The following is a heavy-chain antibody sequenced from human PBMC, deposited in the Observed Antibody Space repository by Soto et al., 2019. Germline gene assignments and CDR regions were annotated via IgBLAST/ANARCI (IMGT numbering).Heavy chain of an antibody. CDR3: ARRRITMVVVVYDAFDI. V-gene: IGHV4-4*02. J-gene: IGHJ3*02. CDR2: IYYSGST. Sequence: QVQLQESGPGLVKPSGTLSLTCAVSGGSISSSYWWSWVRQPPGKGLEWIGEIYYSGSTNYNPSLKSRVTTSVDKSTNQFSLQLISVTAADTAVYYCARRRITMVVVVYDAFDIWGQGTMVTVSS. D-gene: IGHD3-22*01. CDR1: GGSISSSYW.